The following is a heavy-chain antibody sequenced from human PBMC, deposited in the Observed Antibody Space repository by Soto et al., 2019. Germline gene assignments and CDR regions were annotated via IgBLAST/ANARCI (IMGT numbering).Heavy chain of an antibody. CDR1: GGSITSGGYY. CDR2: IHYSGST. Sequence: LSLTCTVSGGSITSGGYYWNWIRQHPGKGLELIGYIHYSGSTYYNPSLKSRFTMSVDTSKNQFSLKLTSVTAADTAVYYCARCQEGSNGREVTYCLQGKDVWGYGITVTVS. J-gene: IGHJ6*02. V-gene: IGHV4-31*03. CDR3: ARCQEGSNGREVTYCLQGKDV. D-gene: IGHD2-21*02.